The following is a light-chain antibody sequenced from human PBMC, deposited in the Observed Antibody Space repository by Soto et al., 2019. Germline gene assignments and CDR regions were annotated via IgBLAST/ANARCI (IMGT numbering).Light chain of an antibody. CDR2: GAS. Sequence: EIVLTQSPGTLSLSPGERATLSCRASQSVSSSYLAWYQQKPGQAPRPLIYGASSRATGIPDRFSGSGSGTDFTLTIGGLEPEDFAVYYGQQYGSSPYTFGQGTQLEIK. V-gene: IGKV3-20*01. CDR1: QSVSSSY. J-gene: IGKJ2*01. CDR3: QQYGSSPYT.